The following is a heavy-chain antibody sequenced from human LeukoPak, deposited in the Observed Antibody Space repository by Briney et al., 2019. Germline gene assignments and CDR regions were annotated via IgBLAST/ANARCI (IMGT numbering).Heavy chain of an antibody. J-gene: IGHJ4*02. CDR1: GGSFSGYY. CDR3: ARVDPYYDYVWGSCHFDY. CDR2: INHSGST. V-gene: IGHV4-34*01. D-gene: IGHD3-16*01. Sequence: SETLSLTCAVYGGSFSGYYWSWIRQPPGKGLEWIGEINHSGSTNYNPSLKSRVTISVDTSKNQFSLKLSSVTAADTAVYYRARVDPYYDYVWGSCHFDYWGQGTLVTVSS.